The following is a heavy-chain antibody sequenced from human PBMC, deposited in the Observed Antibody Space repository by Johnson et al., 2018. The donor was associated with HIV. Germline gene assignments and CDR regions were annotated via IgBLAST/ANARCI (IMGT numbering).Heavy chain of an antibody. CDR1: GFTFSSYD. CDR2: IGTAGDT. V-gene: IGHV3-13*01. Sequence: VQLVESGGGLVQPGGSLRLSCAASGFTFSSYDMHWVRQATGKGLEWVSAIGTAGDTYYPGSVKGRFTISRENAKNSLYLKMNSLRAEDTAVYYCAKDGAVAGPGIDAFDIWGQGTMVTVSS. J-gene: IGHJ3*02. CDR3: AKDGAVAGPGIDAFDI. D-gene: IGHD6-19*01.